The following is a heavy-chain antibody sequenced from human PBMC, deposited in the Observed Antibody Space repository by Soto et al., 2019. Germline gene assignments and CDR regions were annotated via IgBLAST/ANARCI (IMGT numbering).Heavy chain of an antibody. J-gene: IGHJ6*02. V-gene: IGHV1-2*02. CDR3: ARDNEGYGGKGPLYYYYGMDV. Sequence: QVQLVQSGAEVKKPGASVKVSCKASGYTFTGYYMHWVRQAPGQGLEWMGWINPNSGGTNYAQKFQGRVTMTRDTSISTAYMELSRLRSDDTAVYYCARDNEGYGGKGPLYYYYGMDVWGQGTTVTVSS. CDR2: INPNSGGT. CDR1: GYTFTGYY. D-gene: IGHD2-15*01.